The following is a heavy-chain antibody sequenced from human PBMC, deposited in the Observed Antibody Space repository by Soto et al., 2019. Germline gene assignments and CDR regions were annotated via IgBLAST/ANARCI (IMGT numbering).Heavy chain of an antibody. Sequence: GASVKVSCKASGYTFTSYAMHWVRQAPGQRLEWMGWINAGNGNTKYSQKFQGRVTITRDTSASTAYMELSSLRSEDTAVYYCAQTPRPAHPGGYWFDPWGQGTLVTVSS. D-gene: IGHD3-16*01. J-gene: IGHJ5*02. CDR3: AQTPRPAHPGGYWFDP. CDR2: INAGNGNT. V-gene: IGHV1-3*01. CDR1: GYTFTSYA.